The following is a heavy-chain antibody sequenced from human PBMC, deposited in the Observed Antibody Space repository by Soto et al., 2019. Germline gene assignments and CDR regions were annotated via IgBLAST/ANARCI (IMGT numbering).Heavy chain of an antibody. V-gene: IGHV4-34*01. CDR1: GGSFSGYY. D-gene: IGHD2-21*02. CDR2: INHSGST. J-gene: IGHJ4*02. CDR3: ARGRVVVTAGSFDY. Sequence: QVQLQQWGAGLLKPSETLSLTCAVYGGSFSGYYWSWIRQPPGKGLESIGEINHSGSTNYNPSLKSRVTISVETSKSQFALKLSSVTAADTAVYYCARGRVVVTAGSFDYWGQGTLVTVSS.